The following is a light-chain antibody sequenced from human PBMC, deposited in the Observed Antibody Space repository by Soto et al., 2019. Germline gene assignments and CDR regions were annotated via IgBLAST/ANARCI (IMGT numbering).Light chain of an antibody. CDR2: DTS. V-gene: IGKV3-11*01. CDR3: QQRYNWPPIT. Sequence: EILLTQSPATLSLSPGERATLSCRASQSVSSNLAWYQQKPGQAPRLLIYDTSNRATGVPARFSGSGSGTDFTLTISSLEPEDFAVYYCQQRYNWPPITFGQGTRLEMK. CDR1: QSVSSN. J-gene: IGKJ5*01.